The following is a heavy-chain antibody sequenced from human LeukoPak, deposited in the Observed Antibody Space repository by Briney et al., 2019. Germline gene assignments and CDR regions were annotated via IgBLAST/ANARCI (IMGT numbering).Heavy chain of an antibody. V-gene: IGHV4-39*07. Sequence: SETLSLTCTVSGGSISSSSYYWGWIRQPPGKGLEWIGSTYYSGSTYYNPSLKSRVTMSVDKSKNQFSLKLSSVTAADTAVYYCAGAEPRGIIWYPYWGQGTLVTVSS. D-gene: IGHD6-13*01. J-gene: IGHJ4*02. CDR1: GGSISSSSYY. CDR3: AGAEPRGIIWYPY. CDR2: TYYSGST.